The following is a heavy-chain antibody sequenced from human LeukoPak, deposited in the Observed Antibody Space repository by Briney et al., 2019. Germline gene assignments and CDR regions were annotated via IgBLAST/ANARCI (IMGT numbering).Heavy chain of an antibody. V-gene: IGHV4-61*02. D-gene: IGHD4-17*01. CDR2: IYTSGST. CDR1: GYSISSGSYY. J-gene: IGHJ6*03. Sequence: SETLSLTCTVSGYSISSGSYYWSWIRQPAGKGLEWIGRIYTSGSTNYNPSLKSRVTISVDTSKNQFSLKLSSVTAADTAVYYCASYGAHPDYYYYYYMDVWGKGTTVTISS. CDR3: ASYGAHPDYYYYYYMDV.